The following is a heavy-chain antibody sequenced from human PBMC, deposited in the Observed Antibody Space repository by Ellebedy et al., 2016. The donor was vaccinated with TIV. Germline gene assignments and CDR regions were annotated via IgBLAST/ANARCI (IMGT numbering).Heavy chain of an antibody. Sequence: ASVKVSCKASGGTFSSYAISWVRQAPGQGLEWMGGIIPIFGTANYAQKFQGRVTITADNSTSTAYMELSSLRSEDTAVYYCARGGRVVAFDIWGQGTMVTVSS. V-gene: IGHV1-69*06. CDR2: IIPIFGTA. CDR3: ARGGRVVAFDI. J-gene: IGHJ3*02. D-gene: IGHD3-16*01. CDR1: GGTFSSYA.